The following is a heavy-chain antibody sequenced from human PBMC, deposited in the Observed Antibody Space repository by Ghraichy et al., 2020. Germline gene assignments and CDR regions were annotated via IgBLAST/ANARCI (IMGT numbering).Heavy chain of an antibody. Sequence: SLRLSCAASGFTFDDYAMHWVRQAPGKGLEWVSGISWNSGSIGYADSVKGRFTISRDNAKNSLYLKMNSLRAEDTALYYCAKDMGQGWGISDYWGQGTLVTVSS. V-gene: IGHV3-9*01. CDR1: GFTFDDYA. CDR2: ISWNSGSI. J-gene: IGHJ4*02. D-gene: IGHD3-16*01. CDR3: AKDMGQGWGISDY.